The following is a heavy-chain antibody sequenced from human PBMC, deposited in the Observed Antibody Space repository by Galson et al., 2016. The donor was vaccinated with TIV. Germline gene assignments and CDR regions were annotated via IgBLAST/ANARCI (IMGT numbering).Heavy chain of an antibody. CDR2: IYHTGKS. D-gene: IGHD3-22*01. J-gene: IGHJ4*02. Sequence: SETLSLTCVVSGYSISSGSYWGWIRQSPRKGLEWIGSIYHTGKSYYRPSLKSRVTISVDTSKNQFSLRMSSVTAADTAVCYCATALAYYYDYNCNLGGHYFDYWGQGTLATVSS. CDR1: GYSISSGSY. CDR3: ATALAYYYDYNCNLGGHYFDY. V-gene: IGHV4-38-2*01.